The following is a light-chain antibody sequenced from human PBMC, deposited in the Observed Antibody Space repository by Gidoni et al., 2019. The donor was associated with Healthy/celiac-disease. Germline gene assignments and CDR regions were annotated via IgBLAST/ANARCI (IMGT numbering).Light chain of an antibody. CDR3: SSYTSSSSYV. CDR1: SSDVGGYNY. V-gene: IGLV2-14*03. Sequence: QSALTQPAPVSASPGQSITISCTGTSSDVGGYNYVSWYQQPPGKAPKLMIYDVSNRPSGVSNRFSGSKSGNTASLTISGLQAEDEADYYCSSYTSSSSYVFGTGTKVTVL. CDR2: DVS. J-gene: IGLJ1*01.